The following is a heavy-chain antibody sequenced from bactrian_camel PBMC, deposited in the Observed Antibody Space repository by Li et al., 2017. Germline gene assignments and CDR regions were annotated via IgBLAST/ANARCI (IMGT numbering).Heavy chain of an antibody. J-gene: IGHJ4*01. D-gene: IGHD2*01. V-gene: IGHV3S53*01. CDR1: RFRFYC. CDR2: VAADGTS. Sequence: HVQLVESGGGSVQAGGSLRLSCSASRFRFYCMAWFRQAQGKEREGVAAVAADGTSHYADFTKGRFTIFKDNAKKSVTLEMNGLEPEDTAMYYCAGAGGGDCLSENTYRYWGQGTQVTVS. CDR3: AGAGGGDCLSENTYRY.